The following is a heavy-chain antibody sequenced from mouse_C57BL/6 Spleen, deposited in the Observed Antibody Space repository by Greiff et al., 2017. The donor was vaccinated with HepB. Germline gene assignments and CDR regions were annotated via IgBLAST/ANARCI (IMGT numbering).Heavy chain of an antibody. D-gene: IGHD2-1*01. Sequence: EVKLMESEGGLVQPGSSMKLSCTASGFTFSDYYMAWVRQVPEKGLEWVANINYDGSSTYYLDSLKSRFIISRDNAKNILYLQMSSLKSEDTATYYCARGIYYGNYFDYWGQGTTLTVSS. V-gene: IGHV5-16*01. CDR3: ARGIYYGNYFDY. CDR2: INYDGSST. CDR1: GFTFSDYY. J-gene: IGHJ2*01.